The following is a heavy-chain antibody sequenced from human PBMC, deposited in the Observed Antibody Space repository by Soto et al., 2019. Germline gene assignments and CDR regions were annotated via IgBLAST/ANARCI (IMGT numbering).Heavy chain of an antibody. CDR1: GFSVSDNY. V-gene: IGHV3-66*01. CDR2: IYSSGDT. CDR3: AREPGYGRGVSLAP. Sequence: EVQLVESGGGLVQPGGSLRLSCAASGFSVSDNYMSWVRQAPGKGLEWISVIYSSGDTYYADSVKGRLTISRANSRNTLYLQINDLRVEDTATYYCAREPGYGRGVSLAPWGPGIPVTVSS. D-gene: IGHD2-8*01. J-gene: IGHJ5*02.